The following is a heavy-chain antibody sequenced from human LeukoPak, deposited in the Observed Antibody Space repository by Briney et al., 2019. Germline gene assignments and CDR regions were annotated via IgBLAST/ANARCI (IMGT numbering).Heavy chain of an antibody. J-gene: IGHJ4*02. Sequence: SETLSLTCTVSGGSISSYYWSWIRQPPGKGLEWIGYIYYSGSTNYNPALKSRVTISVNASKNQFSLKLSSVTAADTAVYYCAREFDYWGQGILVTVSS. V-gene: IGHV4-59*12. CDR3: AREFDY. CDR2: IYYSGST. CDR1: GGSISSYY.